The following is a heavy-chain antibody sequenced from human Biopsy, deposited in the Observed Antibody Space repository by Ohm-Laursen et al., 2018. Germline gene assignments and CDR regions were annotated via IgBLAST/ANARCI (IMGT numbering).Heavy chain of an antibody. CDR1: GFTFDDYG. CDR2: ISWVGRTR. J-gene: IGHJ6*02. D-gene: IGHD3-9*01. Sequence: SLRLSCAASGFTFDDYGMHWVRQAPGKGLEWVSLISWVGRTRYYADSVKGRFTISRDNSKNSLYLQMNSLRLEDTALYFCARAFRGQYFYYYYGMDVGGQGTTVTVSS. CDR3: ARAFRGQYFYYYYGMDV. V-gene: IGHV3-43D*04.